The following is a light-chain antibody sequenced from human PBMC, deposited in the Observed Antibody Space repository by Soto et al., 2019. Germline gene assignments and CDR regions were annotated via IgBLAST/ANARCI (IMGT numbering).Light chain of an antibody. Sequence: EMVLTQSQATLSLSPGERAALSCRASQSVGTYLAWYQQKPGQAPRLLIYDSSNRVPGCPARFSGSVSGTDFTLTISSLEPEDFAVYYLQQSSDWPLTFGGGTKVEI. V-gene: IGKV3-11*01. CDR1: QSVGTY. J-gene: IGKJ4*01. CDR3: QQSSDWPLT. CDR2: DSS.